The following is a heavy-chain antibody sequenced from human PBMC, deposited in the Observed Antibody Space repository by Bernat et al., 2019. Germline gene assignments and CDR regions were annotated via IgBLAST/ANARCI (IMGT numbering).Heavy chain of an antibody. Sequence: QVQLVESGGGVVQPGRSLRLSCAASGFTFSSYGMHWVRQAPGKGLEWVAVISYDGSNKYYADSVKGRFTISRDNSKNTLYLQMNSLRAEDTAVYYCAKDFSPSYSYDSSGYSFDYWGQGTLVTVSS. D-gene: IGHD3-22*01. CDR2: ISYDGSNK. V-gene: IGHV3-30*18. CDR1: GFTFSSYG. J-gene: IGHJ4*02. CDR3: AKDFSPSYSYDSSGYSFDY.